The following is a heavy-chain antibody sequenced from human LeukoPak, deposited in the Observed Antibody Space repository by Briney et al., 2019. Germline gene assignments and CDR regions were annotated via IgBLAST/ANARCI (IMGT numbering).Heavy chain of an antibody. J-gene: IGHJ4*02. CDR2: VFYSGSA. V-gene: IGHV4-39*01. CDR1: GGSITSSSHY. CDR3: ARQQIYFDY. Sequence: SETLSLTCSVSGGSITSSSHYWAWIRQSPGKGLEWIGSVFYSGSAYYNPSLKSRVTISVDTSRNQFSLKLSSVTAADTAVYYCARQQIYFDYWGQGTLVTVSS.